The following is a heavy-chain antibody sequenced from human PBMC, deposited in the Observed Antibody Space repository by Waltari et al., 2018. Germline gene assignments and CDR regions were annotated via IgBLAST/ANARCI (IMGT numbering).Heavy chain of an antibody. J-gene: IGHJ4*02. CDR2: VRSENDGGMT. CDR3: SKGSYRSGSDY. CDR1: GFTISNAW. Sequence: EVQLVESGGGLLKPGGSLRLSCAVSGFTISNAWMNWVRQAPGKGWDLGGRVRSENDGGMTDYAATVKGRFTISRDDSETMLWLQMSILKSEDTAVYFFSKGSYRSGSDYWGQGTLVPVSS. D-gene: IGHD6-19*01. V-gene: IGHV3-15*01.